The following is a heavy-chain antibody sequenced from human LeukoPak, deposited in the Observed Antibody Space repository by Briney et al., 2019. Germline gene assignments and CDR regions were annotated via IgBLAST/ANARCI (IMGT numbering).Heavy chain of an antibody. V-gene: IGHV3-30*02. CDR3: ATGGSMAHEGIHS. J-gene: IGHJ4*02. CDR2: IRYDGGNK. CDR1: GFTFSSYG. D-gene: IGHD3-10*01. Sequence: GGSLRISCAASGFTFSSYGMHWVRQAPGKGLEWVAFIRYDGGNKYYADSVKGRFTISRDNPKNTLFLQMKSLRGDDTAVYFCATGGSMAHEGIHSWGQGTLVIVSS.